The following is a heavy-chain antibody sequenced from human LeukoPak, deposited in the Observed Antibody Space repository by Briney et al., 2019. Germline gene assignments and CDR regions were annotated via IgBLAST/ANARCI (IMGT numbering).Heavy chain of an antibody. CDR1: GFTFGSYS. V-gene: IGHV3-21*01. CDR3: ARVPGGQWLGYFDY. CDR2: ISSSSSYS. J-gene: IGHJ4*02. D-gene: IGHD6-19*01. Sequence: KSGGSLRLSCAASGFTFGSYSMNWVRQAPGKGLEWVSSISSSSSYSYCADSVKGRFTISRDNAKNSLYLQMNSLRAEDTAVYYCARVPGGQWLGYFDYWGQGTLVTVSS.